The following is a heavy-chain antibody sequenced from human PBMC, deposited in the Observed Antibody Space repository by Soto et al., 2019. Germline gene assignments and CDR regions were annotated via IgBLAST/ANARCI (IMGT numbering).Heavy chain of an antibody. D-gene: IGHD5-12*01. CDR2: VRSKANTYAT. CDR3: ASVNSDIVHTFVWFDP. J-gene: IGHJ5*02. Sequence: LRLSCAVSGFTFSGSAVHWVRQASGKGLEWVGRVRSKANTYATAYAASVKGRFTISRDDSKNTAYLQMNSLKAEDTAVYYCASVNSDIVHTFVWFDPWGQGTLVTVSS. CDR1: GFTFSGSA. V-gene: IGHV3-73*01.